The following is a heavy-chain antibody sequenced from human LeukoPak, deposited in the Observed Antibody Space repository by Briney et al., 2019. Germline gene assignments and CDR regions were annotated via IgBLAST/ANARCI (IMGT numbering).Heavy chain of an antibody. CDR3: ARENDILTGYSLKADY. CDR1: GYTFTSYG. D-gene: IGHD3-9*01. Sequence: ASVKASCKASGYTFTSYGISWVRQAPGQGLEWMGWISAYNGNTNYAQKLQGRVTMTTDTSTSTAYMELRSLRSDDTAVYYCARENDILTGYSLKADYWGQGTLVTVSS. CDR2: ISAYNGNT. J-gene: IGHJ4*02. V-gene: IGHV1-18*01.